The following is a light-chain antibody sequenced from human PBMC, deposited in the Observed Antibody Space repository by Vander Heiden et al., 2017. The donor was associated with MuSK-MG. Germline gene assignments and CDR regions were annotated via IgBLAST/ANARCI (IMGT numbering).Light chain of an antibody. V-gene: IGKV1-39*01. CDR2: AAS. CDR3: QQSYSPIFT. J-gene: IGKJ3*01. Sequence: DIQMTQSPSSLSASVGDRVTITCRASQSIDSYLNWYQQKPGKVPKLLIYAASTLQSGVPSRFSGSGSGTDFTLTISSVQPEDFATYYCQQSYSPIFTFGHGTTVDIK. CDR1: QSIDSY.